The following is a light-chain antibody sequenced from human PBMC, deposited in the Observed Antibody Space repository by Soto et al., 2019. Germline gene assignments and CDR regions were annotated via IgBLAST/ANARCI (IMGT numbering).Light chain of an antibody. V-gene: IGKV1-5*03. CDR1: QSISGS. CDR3: QQYNGYWT. Sequence: DIPITQSPSTLSASVGDRVTITCRASQSISGSLAWYQQKPGKAPKLLIYEASNLKSGVPSRFSGSGSGTEYPLTISSLQPDDSASYYCQQYNGYWTFGQGTRVEIK. J-gene: IGKJ1*01. CDR2: EAS.